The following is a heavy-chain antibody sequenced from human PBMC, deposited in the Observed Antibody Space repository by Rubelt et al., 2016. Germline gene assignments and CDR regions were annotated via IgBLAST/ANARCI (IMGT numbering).Heavy chain of an antibody. V-gene: IGHV3-30*04. CDR3: ARDLPTGQLRYTWFDP. J-gene: IGHJ5*02. D-gene: IGHD2-2*01. Sequence: GFTFSSYTMHWVRQAPGKGLEWVALISYDGSNKNYPDSVKGRFTISRDNSKNTLYLQMNSLRVEDTAEYYCARDLPTGQLRYTWFDPWGQGTLVTVSS. CDR1: GFTFSSYT. CDR2: ISYDGSNK.